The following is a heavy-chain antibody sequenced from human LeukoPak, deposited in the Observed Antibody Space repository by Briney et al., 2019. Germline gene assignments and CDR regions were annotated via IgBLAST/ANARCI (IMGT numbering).Heavy chain of an antibody. Sequence: WETLSLTCTVSGGSISSYYWSWIRQPPGKGLEWIGYIYYSGSTNYNPSLKSRVTISVDTSKNQFSLKLSSVTAADTAVYYCARQSGYCSGGSCYFYYFDYWGQGTLVTVSS. CDR1: GGSISSYY. V-gene: IGHV4-59*08. J-gene: IGHJ4*02. D-gene: IGHD2-15*01. CDR2: IYYSGST. CDR3: ARQSGYCSGGSCYFYYFDY.